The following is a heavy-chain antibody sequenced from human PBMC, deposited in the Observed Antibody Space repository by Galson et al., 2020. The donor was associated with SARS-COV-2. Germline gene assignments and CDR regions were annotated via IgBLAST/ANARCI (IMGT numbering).Heavy chain of an antibody. J-gene: IGHJ6*03. CDR3: ASSTSLYYYYYRDV. CDR2: ISYDGSNK. D-gene: IGHD2-2*01. CDR1: GFTFSSYA. Sequence: GESLKISCAASGFTFSSYAMHWVRQAPGKGLEWVAVISYDGSNKYYADSVKGRFTISRDNSKNTLYLQMNSLRAEDTAVYYCASSTSLYYYYYRDVWGKGTTVTVSS. V-gene: IGHV3-30*01.